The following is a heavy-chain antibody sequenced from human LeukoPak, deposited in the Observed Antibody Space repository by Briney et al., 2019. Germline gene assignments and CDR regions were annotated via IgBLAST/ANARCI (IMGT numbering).Heavy chain of an antibody. CDR1: GFKLEDFG. Sequence: PGESLRLSCSGSGFKLEDFGMNWVRQAPGKGLEWVAGIGWDGGGTSYADSVRGRFSISRDNAKKSVYLQMNTLRAGDTALYYCARDRSATWYALDDWGQGTLVT. D-gene: IGHD2-2*01. J-gene: IGHJ4*02. V-gene: IGHV3-20*04. CDR3: ARDRSATWYALDD. CDR2: IGWDGGGT.